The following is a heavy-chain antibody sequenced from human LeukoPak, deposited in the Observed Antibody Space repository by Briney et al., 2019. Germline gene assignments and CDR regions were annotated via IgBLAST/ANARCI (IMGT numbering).Heavy chain of an antibody. V-gene: IGHV3-48*03. Sequence: GGSLRLSCAASGFTFSSYEMNWVRQAPGKGLEWDSYISSSGSTIYYADSVKGRFTISRDNAKNTLYLQMNSLRADDTAVYYCARWRTCSGGTCYLDYWGQGTLVTVSS. CDR1: GFTFSSYE. CDR3: ARWRTCSGGTCYLDY. D-gene: IGHD2-15*01. J-gene: IGHJ4*02. CDR2: ISSSGSTI.